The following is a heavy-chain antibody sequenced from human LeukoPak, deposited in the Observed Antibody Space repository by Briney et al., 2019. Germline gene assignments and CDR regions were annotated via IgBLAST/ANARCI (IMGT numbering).Heavy chain of an antibody. V-gene: IGHV3-9*03. CDR3: AKSLGDFWSLVDY. CDR1: GFTFDDYA. D-gene: IGHD3-3*01. Sequence: PGRSLRLSCAASGFTFDDYAMHWVRQAPGKGLEWVPGISWNSGSIGYADSVKGRFTISRDDAKNSLYLQMNSLRAGDMALYYCAKSLGDFWSLVDYWGQGTLVTVSS. CDR2: ISWNSGSI. J-gene: IGHJ4*02.